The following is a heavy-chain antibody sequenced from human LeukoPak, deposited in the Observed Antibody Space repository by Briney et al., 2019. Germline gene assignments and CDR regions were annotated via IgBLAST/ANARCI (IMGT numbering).Heavy chain of an antibody. CDR3: ARGFAAMERAPYFDY. D-gene: IGHD5-18*01. V-gene: IGHV1-69*05. Sequence: GASVKVSCKASGGTFSSYAISWVRQAPGQGLEWMGGIIPIFGTANYAQKFQGRVTITTDESTSTAYMELSSLRSEDTAVYYCARGFAAMERAPYFDYWGQGTLVTVSS. CDR2: IIPIFGTA. J-gene: IGHJ4*02. CDR1: GGTFSSYA.